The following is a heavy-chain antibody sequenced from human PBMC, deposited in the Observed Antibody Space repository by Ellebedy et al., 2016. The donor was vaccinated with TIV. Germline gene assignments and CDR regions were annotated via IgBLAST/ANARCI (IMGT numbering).Heavy chain of an antibody. CDR3: EGGNRGGGYWYYMDV. CDR1: GGSFSGYY. J-gene: IGHJ6*03. V-gene: IGHV4-34*01. Sequence: SETLSLTCAVYGGSFSGYYWSWIRQPPGKGLEWIGEINHSGSTNYNPSLKSRVTISVDTSKNQFSLKLSSVTAADTAVYYCEGGNRGGGYWYYMDVWGKGTTVTVSS. D-gene: IGHD1-14*01. CDR2: INHSGST.